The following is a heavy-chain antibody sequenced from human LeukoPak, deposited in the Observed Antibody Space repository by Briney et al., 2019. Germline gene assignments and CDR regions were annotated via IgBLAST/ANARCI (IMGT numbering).Heavy chain of an antibody. CDR2: ISSSSSYI. D-gene: IGHD2-15*01. Sequence: GGSLRLSCAASGFTFSSYSVNWVRQAPGKGLEWVSSISSSSSYIYYADSVKGRFTISRDNAKNSLYLQMNSLRAEDTALYYCATSAGWYNYFVMAVWGQGTTVTVSS. V-gene: IGHV3-21*04. CDR3: ATSAGWYNYFVMAV. CDR1: GFTFSSYS. J-gene: IGHJ6*02.